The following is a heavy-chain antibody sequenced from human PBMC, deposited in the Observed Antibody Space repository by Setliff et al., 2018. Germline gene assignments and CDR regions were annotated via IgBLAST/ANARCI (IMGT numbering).Heavy chain of an antibody. CDR2: ISPYKSDT. D-gene: IGHD2-2*01. J-gene: IGHJ5*02. CDR3: ARAPLMVVVPPDAHRFDP. CDR1: GYGFINYG. Sequence: ASVKVSCKASGYGFINYGITWVRQAPGQGLEWMGWISPYKSDTNYAQKFQGRVSMTTDTSTSTAYMELRNLRSDDTALYYCARAPLMVVVPPDAHRFDPWGQGTLVTVSS. V-gene: IGHV1-18*01.